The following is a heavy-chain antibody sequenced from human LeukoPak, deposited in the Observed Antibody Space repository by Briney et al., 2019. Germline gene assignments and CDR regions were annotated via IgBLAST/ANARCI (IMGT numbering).Heavy chain of an antibody. Sequence: EASETLSLTCTVSGGSIRSYYWSWIRQPAGKGLECIGRIDTSGSKNYNPSLKSRVTMSVDTSKNQLSLKLSSVTAADTAVYYCARVQGVDSGYYRYYYYYYMDVWGKGTTVTISS. CDR1: GGSIRSYY. CDR2: IDTSGSK. V-gene: IGHV4-4*07. CDR3: ARVQGVDSGYYRYYYYYYMDV. D-gene: IGHD3-22*01. J-gene: IGHJ6*03.